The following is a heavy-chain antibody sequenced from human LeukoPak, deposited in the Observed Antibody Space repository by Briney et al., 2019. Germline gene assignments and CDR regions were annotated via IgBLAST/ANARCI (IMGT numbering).Heavy chain of an antibody. D-gene: IGHD1-26*01. CDR2: IQYDGSNK. J-gene: IGHJ4*02. Sequence: GGSLRLSCAASGFTFSSYGMHWVRQAPGKGLEWVAFIQYDGSNKYYADSVKGRFTISRDNSKNTLYLQMNSLRAEDTAVYYCAKDRAVGAIDYWGQGTLVTVSS. V-gene: IGHV3-30*02. CDR1: GFTFSSYG. CDR3: AKDRAVGAIDY.